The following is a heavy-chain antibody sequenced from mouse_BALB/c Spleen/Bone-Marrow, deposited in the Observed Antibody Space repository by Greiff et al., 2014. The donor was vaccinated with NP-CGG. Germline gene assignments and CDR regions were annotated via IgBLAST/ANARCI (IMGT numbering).Heavy chain of an antibody. D-gene: IGHD2-3*01. J-gene: IGHJ3*01. CDR1: GYTFTSYW. CDR3: TRDDGSPFAY. Sequence: QVQLQQPGAELVRPGASVKLSCKASGYTFTSYWINWVKQRPGQGLEWIGNIYPSNSYTNYNQKFKGKATLTVDKSSSTAYMQLSSPTSGDSAVYYCTRDDGSPFAYWGQGTLVTVSA. V-gene: IGHV1-69*02. CDR2: IYPSNSYT.